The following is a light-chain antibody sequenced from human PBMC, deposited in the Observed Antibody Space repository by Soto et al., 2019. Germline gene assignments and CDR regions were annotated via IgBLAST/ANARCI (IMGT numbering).Light chain of an antibody. CDR1: NSDVGGYNF. V-gene: IGLV2-14*03. J-gene: IGLJ1*01. CDR3: SSYTSSSTNYV. CDR2: DVR. Sequence: QSALTQPASVSGSPGQSITISCAGTNSDVGGYNFVSWYQQHPGKAPKLMIYDVRDRPSGVSNRFSGSKSGNTASLTISGLQAEDEADYYCSSYTSSSTNYVFGTWTKLTFL.